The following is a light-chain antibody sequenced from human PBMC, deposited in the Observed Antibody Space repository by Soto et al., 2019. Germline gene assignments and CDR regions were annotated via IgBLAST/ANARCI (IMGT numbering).Light chain of an antibody. J-gene: IGLJ1*01. CDR3: QVWDSSTDHYV. V-gene: IGLV3-21*02. CDR2: DDS. CDR1: NIGSKS. Sequence: ELTQPPSVSVAPGQTATITCGGDNIGSKSVHWYQQKAGQAPVLVVHDDSDRPSGIPERFSGSNSGKTATLTISGVEAGDEADYYCQVWDSSTDHYVFGIGTKVTVL.